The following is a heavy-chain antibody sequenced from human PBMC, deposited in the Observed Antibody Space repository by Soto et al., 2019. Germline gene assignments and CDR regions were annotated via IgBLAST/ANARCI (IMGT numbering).Heavy chain of an antibody. V-gene: IGHV5-51*01. D-gene: IGHD1-1*01. CDR2: IYPGDFDT. J-gene: IGHJ4*02. Sequence: RKISCMTSGYKFSAYWIAWVRQRPGKGLEWMGIIYPGDFDTRYSPSFEGQVTISVDRSTNTAHLQWSSLKASDTAIYYCARRPQKAYDPIDYWGQGTLVTVSS. CDR1: GYKFSAYW. CDR3: ARRPQKAYDPIDY.